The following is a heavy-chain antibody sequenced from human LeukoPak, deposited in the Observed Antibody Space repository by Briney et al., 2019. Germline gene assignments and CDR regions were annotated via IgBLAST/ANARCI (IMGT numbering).Heavy chain of an antibody. CDR2: ISSSGSTI. CDR1: GFTFSSYS. D-gene: IGHD1-1*01. Sequence: PGGSLRLSCAASGFTFSSYSMNWVRQAPGKGLEWVSYISSSGSTIYYADSVKGRFTISRDNAKNSLYLQMNSLRAEDTAVYYCARRKNNYEIPFDYWGQGTLVTVSS. J-gene: IGHJ4*02. CDR3: ARRKNNYEIPFDY. V-gene: IGHV3-48*04.